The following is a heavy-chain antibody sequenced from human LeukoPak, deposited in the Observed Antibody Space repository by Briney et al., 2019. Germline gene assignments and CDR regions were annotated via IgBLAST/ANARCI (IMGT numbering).Heavy chain of an antibody. CDR2: INHSGST. CDR3: ARGGYKANWFDH. J-gene: IGHJ5*02. D-gene: IGHD1-14*01. CDR1: GGSFSGYY. V-gene: IGHV4-34*01. Sequence: SETLSLTCAVYGGSFSGYYWSWIRQPPGKGLEWIGEINHSGSTNYNPSLKSRVTISVDTSKNQFSLKLSSVTAADTAVYYCARGGYKANWFDHWGQGTLVTVSS.